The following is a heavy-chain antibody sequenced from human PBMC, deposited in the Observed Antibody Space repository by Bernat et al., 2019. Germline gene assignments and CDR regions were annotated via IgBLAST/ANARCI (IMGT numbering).Heavy chain of an antibody. V-gene: IGHV3-74*01. Sequence: EVLLVESGGGLVQPGGSLRLSCAASGFTFTDYWMHWVRQAPGKGLVWVSRINNDGSGTIYADSVKGRFTLSRDNAKNTLYLQMNSLRVEDTAVYYCARGGWSHGFDIWGQGTMVTVSS. CDR3: ARGGWSHGFDI. CDR2: INNDGSGT. CDR1: GFTFTDYW. D-gene: IGHD3-3*01. J-gene: IGHJ3*02.